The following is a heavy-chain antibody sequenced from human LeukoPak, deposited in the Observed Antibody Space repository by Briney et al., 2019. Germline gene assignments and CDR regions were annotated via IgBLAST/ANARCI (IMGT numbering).Heavy chain of an antibody. CDR2: ISYDGSNK. Sequence: GRSLRLSCAASGFTFSSYPMHWVRQAPGKGLEWVAFISYDGSNKNYADSVKGRFAISRDNSKNTLYLQMNSLRAEDTAVYYCAKEKRYSSSPDYFDYWGQGTLVAVSS. V-gene: IGHV3-30*09. CDR1: GFTFSSYP. CDR3: AKEKRYSSSPDYFDY. J-gene: IGHJ4*02. D-gene: IGHD6-6*01.